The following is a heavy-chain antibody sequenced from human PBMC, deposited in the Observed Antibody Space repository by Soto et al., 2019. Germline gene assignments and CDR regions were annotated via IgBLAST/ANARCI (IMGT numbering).Heavy chain of an antibody. CDR3: ARSNNHNNYYDSSGYYLALDY. Sequence: SLRLSCAASGFTFSSYGMHWVRQAPGKGLEWVAVIWYDGSNKYYADSVKGRFTISRDNSKNTLYLQMNSLRAEDTAVYYCARSNNHNNYYDSSGYYLALDYWGQGTLVTVSS. V-gene: IGHV3-33*01. CDR2: IWYDGSNK. D-gene: IGHD3-22*01. CDR1: GFTFSSYG. J-gene: IGHJ4*02.